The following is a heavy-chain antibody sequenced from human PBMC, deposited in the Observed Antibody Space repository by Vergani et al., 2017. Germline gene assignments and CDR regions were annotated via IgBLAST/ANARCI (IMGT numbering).Heavy chain of an antibody. V-gene: IGHV4-61*01. J-gene: IGHJ5*02. CDR2: IYTSGST. Sequence: QVQLQESGPGLVKPSETLSLTCTVSGGSVSSGSYYWSWIRQPPGKGLEWIGYIYTSGSTNYNPSLKSRVTISVDTSKNQFSLKLSSVTAADTAVYYCARLGLQDWFDPWGQGTLVTVSS. CDR3: ARLGLQDWFDP. D-gene: IGHD5-24*01. CDR1: GGSVSSGSYY.